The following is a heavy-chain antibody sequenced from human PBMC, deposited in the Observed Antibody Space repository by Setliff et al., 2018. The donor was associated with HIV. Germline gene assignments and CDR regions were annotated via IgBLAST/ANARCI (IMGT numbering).Heavy chain of an antibody. Sequence: SETLSLTCTVSGGSIISSSYYWGWIRLPPGKGLEWIGSMCYRGTTYNNPSLKSRVTFSADTSKNQFSLNLSSVTATDTAVYFCARQGLTMNPGVPAPILYFFDYWGQGILVTVSS. CDR3: ARQGLTMNPGVPAPILYFFDY. J-gene: IGHJ4*02. CDR1: GGSIISSSYY. V-gene: IGHV4-39*01. D-gene: IGHD3-10*01. CDR2: MCYRGTT.